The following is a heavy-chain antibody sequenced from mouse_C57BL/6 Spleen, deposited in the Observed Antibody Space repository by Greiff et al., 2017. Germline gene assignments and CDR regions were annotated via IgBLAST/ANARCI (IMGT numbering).Heavy chain of an antibody. CDR2: IHPNSGST. Sequence: QVQLQQPGAELVKPGASVKLSCKASGYTFTSYWMHWVKQRPGQGLEGIGMIHPNSGSTNYNEKFKSKATLTVDKSSSTAYMQPSSLTSEDSAVYYCAIIDSSGYPYFDYWGQGTTLTVSS. CDR3: AIIDSSGYPYFDY. CDR1: GYTFTSYW. D-gene: IGHD3-2*02. J-gene: IGHJ2*01. V-gene: IGHV1-64*01.